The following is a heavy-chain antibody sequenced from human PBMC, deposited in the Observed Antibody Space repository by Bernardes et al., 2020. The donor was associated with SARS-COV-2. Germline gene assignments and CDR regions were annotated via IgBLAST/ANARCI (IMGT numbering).Heavy chain of an antibody. Sequence: SETPSLSCTVFGGPISRYYCSWIRPPPGKGLEWIGYIYYSGSTNYNPSLKSRVTISVDTSKNQFSLKLSSVTDADTAVYYCARDIMTTGAFDIWGQGTMVTVSS. J-gene: IGHJ3*02. CDR3: ARDIMTTGAFDI. V-gene: IGHV4-59*01. CDR1: GGPISRYY. D-gene: IGHD4-4*01. CDR2: IYYSGST.